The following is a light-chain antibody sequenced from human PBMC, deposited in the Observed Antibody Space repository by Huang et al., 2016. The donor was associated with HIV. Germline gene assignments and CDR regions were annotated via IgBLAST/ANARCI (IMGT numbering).Light chain of an antibody. V-gene: IGKV1-5*01. CDR1: QPVSSW. CDR2: DAS. J-gene: IGKJ2*01. Sequence: IQMTQSPSTRSASVGDRVTVSCRASQPVSSWLAWYQQKPGKAPKLLIYDASSLESVVPSRFSGSGSGTEFTLTISSLQPDDFATYYCQQYDDYPYTFGQGTKVEIK. CDR3: QQYDDYPYT.